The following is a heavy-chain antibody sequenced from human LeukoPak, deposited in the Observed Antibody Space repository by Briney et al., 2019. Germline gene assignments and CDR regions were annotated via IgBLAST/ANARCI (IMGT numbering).Heavy chain of an antibody. D-gene: IGHD4-17*01. V-gene: IGHV3-30*03. CDR3: ARDYGDYSGKDY. Sequence: PGGSLRLSCAASGFTFRSYGMHWVRQAPGKGLEWVAVISYDGTNKYYADSVKGRFTISRDNSKNTLYLQMNSLRAEDTAVYYCARDYGDYSGKDYWGQGTLVTVSS. J-gene: IGHJ4*02. CDR2: ISYDGTNK. CDR1: GFTFRSYG.